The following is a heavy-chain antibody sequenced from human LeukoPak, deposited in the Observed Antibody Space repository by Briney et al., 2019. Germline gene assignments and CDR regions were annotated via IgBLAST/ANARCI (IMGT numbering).Heavy chain of an antibody. CDR3: VRSLRSADF. V-gene: IGHV3-74*01. J-gene: IGHJ4*02. CDR1: GFTFSNYW. Sequence: PGRSLRLSCEASGFTFSNYWMHWVRQAPGKGLMWVSQISTDGSQTFYADSVKGRFTISRDNAKNTLFLQMDSLRPEDTAVYYCVRSLRSADFWGRGTLVTVSS. CDR2: ISTDGSQT.